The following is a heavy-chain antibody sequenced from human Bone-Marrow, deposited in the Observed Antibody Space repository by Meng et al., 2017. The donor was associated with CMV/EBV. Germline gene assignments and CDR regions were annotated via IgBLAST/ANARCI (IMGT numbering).Heavy chain of an antibody. CDR1: GGSISSSSYY. Sequence: SETLSLTCTVSGGSISSSSYYWGWIRQPPGKGLEWIGSIYHSGNTYYNPSLKSRVTISVDTSKSQFSLKLSSVTAANTAVYYCARGEGTTSNGFDYWGQGTLVTVSS. J-gene: IGHJ4*02. V-gene: IGHV4-39*07. D-gene: IGHD2/OR15-2a*01. CDR2: IYHSGNT. CDR3: ARGEGTTSNGFDY.